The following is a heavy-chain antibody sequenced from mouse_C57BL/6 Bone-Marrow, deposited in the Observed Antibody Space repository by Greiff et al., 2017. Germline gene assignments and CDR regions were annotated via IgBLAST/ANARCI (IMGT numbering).Heavy chain of an antibody. D-gene: IGHD1-1*01. J-gene: IGHJ4*01. CDR3: ARSVTTVASYYAMDY. CDR2: IHPNSGST. CDR1: GYTFTSYW. V-gene: IGHV1-64*01. Sequence: QVQLQQPGAELVKPGASVKLSCKASGYTFTSYWMHWVKQRPGQGLEWIGMIHPNSGSTNYNEKFKSKATLTVAKSSSTAYMQLSSLTSEDSAVYYCARSVTTVASYYAMDYWGQGTSVTVSS.